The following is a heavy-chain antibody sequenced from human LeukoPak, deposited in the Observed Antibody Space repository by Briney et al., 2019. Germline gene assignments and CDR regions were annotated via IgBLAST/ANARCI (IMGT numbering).Heavy chain of an antibody. CDR2: ISSSSSTI. J-gene: IGHJ1*01. Sequence: GGSLRLFCAASGFTFSSYSMNWVRQAPGKGLEWVSYISSSSSTIYYADSVKGRFTISRDNAKNSLYLQMNSLRAEDTAVYYCARDYNYYDSSGYHYSPAEYFQHWGQGTLVTVSS. V-gene: IGHV3-48*04. D-gene: IGHD3-22*01. CDR3: ARDYNYYDSSGYHYSPAEYFQH. CDR1: GFTFSSYS.